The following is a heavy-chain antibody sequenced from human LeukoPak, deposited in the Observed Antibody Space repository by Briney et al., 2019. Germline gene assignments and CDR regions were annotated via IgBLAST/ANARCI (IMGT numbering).Heavy chain of an antibody. CDR3: AKRTYYYGSGSYRYDY. CDR1: GFTFSSYA. CDR2: ISGRGGST. V-gene: IGHV3-23*01. Sequence: GGSLRLSWAASGFTFSSYAMSWVRQAPGKGLEWVSAISGRGGSTYYADSVKGRFTISRDNSKNTLYLQMNSLRAEDTAVYYCAKRTYYYGSGSYRYDYWGQGTLVTVSS. D-gene: IGHD3-10*01. J-gene: IGHJ4*02.